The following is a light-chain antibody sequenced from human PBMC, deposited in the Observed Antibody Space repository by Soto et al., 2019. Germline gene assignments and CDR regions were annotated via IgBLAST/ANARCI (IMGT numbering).Light chain of an antibody. J-gene: IGLJ1*01. CDR1: SSNIGAGYV. Sequence: QSALTQPPSVSGAPEQSVTISCTGSSSNIGAGYVVHWYQQLPGTAPKLLIYADTNRPSGVPDRFSGSRSGTSASLAITGLQADDEADYYCQSYDNSLSAYVFGPGTKVTVL. V-gene: IGLV1-40*01. CDR2: ADT. CDR3: QSYDNSLSAYV.